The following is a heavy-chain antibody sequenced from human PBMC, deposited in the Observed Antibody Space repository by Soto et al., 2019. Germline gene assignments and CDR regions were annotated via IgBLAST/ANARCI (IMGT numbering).Heavy chain of an antibody. Sequence: SETLSLTCTVSGGSISSGDYYWSWIRQTPGKGLEWIGYIYYSGSTYYNPSLKSRVTISVDTSKNQFSLKLSSVTAADTAVYYCARDGTVEYPFGMDVWGQGTTVTVSS. CDR2: IYYSGST. J-gene: IGHJ6*02. CDR3: ARDGTVEYPFGMDV. V-gene: IGHV4-30-4*01. CDR1: GGSISSGDYY. D-gene: IGHD2-8*02.